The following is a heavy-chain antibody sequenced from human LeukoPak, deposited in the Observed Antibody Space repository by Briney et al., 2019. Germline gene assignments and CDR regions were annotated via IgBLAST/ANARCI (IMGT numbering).Heavy chain of an antibody. J-gene: IGHJ4*02. CDR2: IYSDNT. CDR1: GFTVSSNS. Sequence: GGSLRLSCTVSGFTVSSNSMSWVRQAPGKGLEWVSFIYSDNTHYSDSVKGRFTISRDNSKNTLYLQMNSLRAEDTAVYYCAGGYSYGYGFAYWGQGTLVTVSS. V-gene: IGHV3-53*01. CDR3: AGGYSYGYGFAY. D-gene: IGHD5-18*01.